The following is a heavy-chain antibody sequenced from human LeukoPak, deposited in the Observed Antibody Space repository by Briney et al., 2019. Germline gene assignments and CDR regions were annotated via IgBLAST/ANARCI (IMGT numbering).Heavy chain of an antibody. CDR2: LYSGGST. Sequence: GGSLRLSCAASGFTVSSNYMRWLRQPPGKGLEWVSDLYSGGSTYYADSVKGRFTISRDNSKNTLYLQMDSLRVDDTAVYYCARGGMATIRYALDIWGQGTMVTVSS. J-gene: IGHJ3*02. V-gene: IGHV3-53*01. CDR3: ARGGMATIRYALDI. D-gene: IGHD5-24*01. CDR1: GFTVSSNY.